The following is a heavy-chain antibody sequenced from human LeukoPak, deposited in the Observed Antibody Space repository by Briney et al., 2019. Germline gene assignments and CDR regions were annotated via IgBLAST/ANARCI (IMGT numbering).Heavy chain of an antibody. CDR1: GFTFSSYA. Sequence: PGWSLRLSCAASGFTFSSYAMSWVRRAPGKGLEWVSGISGSGGNTYYADSVKGRFTISRDNSKNTLYLQMNSLEVEDTAIYYCAKGGKTLIDYGDYVWGQGTLVTVSS. V-gene: IGHV3-23*01. CDR3: AKGGKTLIDYGDYV. J-gene: IGHJ4*02. CDR2: ISGSGGNT. D-gene: IGHD4-17*01.